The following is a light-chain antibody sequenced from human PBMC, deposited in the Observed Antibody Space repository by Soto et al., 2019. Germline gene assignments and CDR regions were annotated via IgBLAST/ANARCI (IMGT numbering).Light chain of an antibody. CDR3: CSYAGRSTWV. J-gene: IGLJ3*02. CDR2: EGT. Sequence: QSAPTQPASVSGSPGQSITISCTGSSSDIGSYDFVSWYQQHPGKAPKLIIYEGTKRPSGVSNRFSGAKSGNTASLTISGLQAGDEADYHCCSYAGRSTWVFGGGTKLTVL. V-gene: IGLV2-23*01. CDR1: SSDIGSYDF.